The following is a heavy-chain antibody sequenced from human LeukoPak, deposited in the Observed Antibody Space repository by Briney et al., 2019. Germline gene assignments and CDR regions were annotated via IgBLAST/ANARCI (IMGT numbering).Heavy chain of an antibody. Sequence: SETLSLTCTVSDDSIKSHFWTWIRQPPGKGLEWIGYVYYSGSGSSNPSLKSRLTMSVDTSKSQFYLNLNSVTTADTAMYYCARGSRRHYDGSGYYFGEFGYWGQGILVTVSS. CDR1: DDSIKSHF. V-gene: IGHV4-59*11. D-gene: IGHD3-22*01. J-gene: IGHJ4*02. CDR3: ARGSRRHYDGSGYYFGEFGY. CDR2: VYYSGSG.